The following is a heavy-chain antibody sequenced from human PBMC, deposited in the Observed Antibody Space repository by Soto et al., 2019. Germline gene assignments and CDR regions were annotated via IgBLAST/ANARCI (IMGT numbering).Heavy chain of an antibody. CDR2: IYYSGTT. CDR1: GGSISSGGQY. CDR3: AKRSAHYYDGQDWYFDL. D-gene: IGHD3-22*01. J-gene: IGHJ2*01. Sequence: QVQLQESGPGLVKPSQTLSLTCTVSGGSISSGGQYWNWIRQHPGKGLEWVGDIYYSGTTNYNPSLKSRVTISADTSKYQFSLKLSSVTAADTAVYDCAKRSAHYYDGQDWYFDLWGRGSLVTVSS. V-gene: IGHV4-31*03.